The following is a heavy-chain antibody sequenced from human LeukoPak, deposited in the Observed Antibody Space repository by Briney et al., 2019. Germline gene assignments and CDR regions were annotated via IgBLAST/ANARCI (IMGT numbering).Heavy chain of an antibody. CDR2: ISSSGDST. V-gene: IGHV3-64*01. Sequence: GGSLRLSCAASGFTFSNYIMHWIRQAPGKGLEYVSVISSSGDSTYYANSVKGRSAISRDNSKNTLYLQMGSLRAEDVAVYYCARGSPRRVGSIYYYYYMDVWGKGTTVTISS. J-gene: IGHJ6*03. D-gene: IGHD1-26*01. CDR3: ARGSPRRVGSIYYYYYMDV. CDR1: GFTFSNYI.